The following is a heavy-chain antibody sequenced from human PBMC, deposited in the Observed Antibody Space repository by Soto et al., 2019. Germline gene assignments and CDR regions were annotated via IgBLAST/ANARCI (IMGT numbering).Heavy chain of an antibody. Sequence: GGSLRLSCAASGFTFSSYAMSWVRQAPGKGLEWVSAISGSGGSTYYADSVKGRFTISRDNSKNTLYLQMNSLRAEDTAVYYCAKGVYDILTGYSFPNYFDYWGQGTLVTVSS. J-gene: IGHJ4*02. CDR2: ISGSGGST. CDR1: GFTFSSYA. V-gene: IGHV3-23*01. CDR3: AKGVYDILTGYSFPNYFDY. D-gene: IGHD3-9*01.